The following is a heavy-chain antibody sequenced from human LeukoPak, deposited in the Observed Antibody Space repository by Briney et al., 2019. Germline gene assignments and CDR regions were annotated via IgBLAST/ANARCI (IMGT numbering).Heavy chain of an antibody. J-gene: IGHJ5*02. CDR3: ARVVRYSFSPFFGNWFDP. CDR1: GFTFSSYA. V-gene: IGHV3-23*01. CDR2: ISGSGGST. Sequence: PGGSLRLSCAASGFTFSSYAMSWVRQAPGKGLEWVSAISGSGGSTYYADSVKGRFTISRDNSKNTLYLQMNSLRAEDTAVYYCARVVRYSFSPFFGNWFDPWGQGTLVTVSS. D-gene: IGHD5-18*01.